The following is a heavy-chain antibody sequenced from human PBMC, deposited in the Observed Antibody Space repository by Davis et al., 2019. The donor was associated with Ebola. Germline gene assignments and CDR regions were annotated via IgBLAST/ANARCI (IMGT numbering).Heavy chain of an antibody. CDR3: ARDMGYSSSWYIAFDI. J-gene: IGHJ3*02. CDR1: GGSISSSNW. D-gene: IGHD6-13*01. Sequence: PSETLSLTCAVSGGSISSSNWWSWVRQPPGKGLEWIGEIYHSGSTNYNPSLKSRVTISVDKSKNQFSLKLSSVTAADTAVYYCARDMGYSSSWYIAFDIWGQGTMVTVSS. V-gene: IGHV4-4*02. CDR2: IYHSGST.